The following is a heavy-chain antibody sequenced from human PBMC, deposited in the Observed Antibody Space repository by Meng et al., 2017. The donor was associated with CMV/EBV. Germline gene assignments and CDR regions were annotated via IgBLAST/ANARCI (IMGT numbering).Heavy chain of an antibody. J-gene: IGHJ6*02. Sequence: GGSLRLSCAASGFTFDDYAMHWVRQAPGKGLEWVSGISWNSGSIGYADSVKGRFTISRGSAKNSLYLQMNSLRAEDTALYYCAKDIGYGGNSLYGMDVWGQGTTVTVSS. D-gene: IGHD4-23*01. CDR1: GFTFDDYA. CDR3: AKDIGYGGNSLYGMDV. CDR2: ISWNSGSI. V-gene: IGHV3-9*01.